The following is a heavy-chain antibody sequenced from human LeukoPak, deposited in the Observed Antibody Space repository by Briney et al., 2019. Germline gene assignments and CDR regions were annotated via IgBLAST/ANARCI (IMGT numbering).Heavy chain of an antibody. J-gene: IGHJ3*02. V-gene: IGHV4-38-2*02. CDR1: GYSISSGYY. Sequence: SETLSLTRTVSGYSISSGYYWGWIRQPPGKGLEWIGSIYHSGSTYYNPSLKSRVTISVDTSKNQFSLKLSSVTAADTAVYYCAAKTYYDILTGRGAFDIWGQGTMVTVSS. D-gene: IGHD3-9*01. CDR2: IYHSGST. CDR3: AAKTYYDILTGRGAFDI.